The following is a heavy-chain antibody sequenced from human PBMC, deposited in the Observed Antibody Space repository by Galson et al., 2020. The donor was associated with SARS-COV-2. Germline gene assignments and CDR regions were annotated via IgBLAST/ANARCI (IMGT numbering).Heavy chain of an antibody. J-gene: IGHJ6*02. CDR2: INHSGST. Sequence: SETLSLTCAVYGGSFSGYYWSWIRQPPGKGLEWIGEINHSGSTNYNPSLKSRVTISVDTSKNQFSLKLSSVTAADTAVYYCARGGVDLGYYGMDVWGQGTTVTVSS. V-gene: IGHV4-34*01. CDR3: ARGGVDLGYYGMDV. D-gene: IGHD3-3*01. CDR1: GGSFSGYY.